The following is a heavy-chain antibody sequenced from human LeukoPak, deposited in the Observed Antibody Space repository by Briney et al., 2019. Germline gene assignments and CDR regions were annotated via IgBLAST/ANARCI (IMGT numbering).Heavy chain of an antibody. D-gene: IGHD1-26*01. J-gene: IGHJ6*02. CDR2: IYPGDSDT. CDR3: ARIRAGGATTDYFYGIYV. V-gene: IGHV5-51*01. Sequence: KYGESLKISCKGSGYSFTSYWIGWVRQMPGKGLEWMGIIYPGDSDTRYSPSFQGQVTISADKSISTAYLQWSSLKASDTAMYYCARIRAGGATTDYFYGIYVWGQGTTVTVSS. CDR1: GYSFTSYW.